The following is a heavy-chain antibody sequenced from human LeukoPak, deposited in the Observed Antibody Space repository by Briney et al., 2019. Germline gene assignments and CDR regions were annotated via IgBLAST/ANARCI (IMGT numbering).Heavy chain of an antibody. CDR1: GFSISSGYF. CDR2: IYYSGST. V-gene: IGHV4-38-2*02. CDR3: ARDLIKGRCSSTSCYAFDI. J-gene: IGHJ3*02. D-gene: IGHD2-2*01. Sequence: SSETLSLTCSVSGFSISSGYFWGWIRQPPGKGLEWIGSIYYSGSTYYNPSLKSRVTISVDTSKNQFSLKLSSVTAADTAVYYCARDLIKGRCSSTSCYAFDIWGQGTMVTVSS.